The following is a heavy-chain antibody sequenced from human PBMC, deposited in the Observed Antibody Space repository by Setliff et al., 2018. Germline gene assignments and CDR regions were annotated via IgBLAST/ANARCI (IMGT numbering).Heavy chain of an antibody. D-gene: IGHD2-2*02. V-gene: IGHV1-69*06. CDR2: IIPLFETT. J-gene: IGHJ4*02. CDR1: GGIFNSFS. CDR3: ARDREYCSRTSCYIDY. Sequence: SVKVSCKASGGIFNSFSITWVRQAPGQGLEWMGRIIPLFETTNYVEKFQGRVTITADKSTSTAYMELSRLTSEDTAVYYCARDREYCSRTSCYIDYWGQGALVTVSS.